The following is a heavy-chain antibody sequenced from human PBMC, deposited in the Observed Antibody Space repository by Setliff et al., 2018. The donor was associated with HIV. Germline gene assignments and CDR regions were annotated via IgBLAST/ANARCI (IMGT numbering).Heavy chain of an antibody. CDR1: GFSFSSYW. J-gene: IGHJ5*02. D-gene: IGHD3-16*02. V-gene: IGHV3-74*01. Sequence: GGSLRLSCAASGFSFSSYWMHWVRQAPGKGLVWVSRMNSDGSTTTYADSVKGRFTISRDNAKNTLYLQMNSLRAEDTAVYFCARGAPAVPPALSPPQSYNWMDPWGQGTMVTVSS. CDR3: ARGAPAVPPALSPPQSYNWMDP. CDR2: MNSDGSTT.